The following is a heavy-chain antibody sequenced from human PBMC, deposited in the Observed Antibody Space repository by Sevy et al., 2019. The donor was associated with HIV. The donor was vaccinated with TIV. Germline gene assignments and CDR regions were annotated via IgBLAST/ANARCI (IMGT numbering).Heavy chain of an antibody. CDR1: GFTFSSFA. J-gene: IGHJ4*02. D-gene: IGHD2-8*01. CDR2: ISGTGDHT. Sequence: GGSLRLSCAASGFTFSSFAMGWLRQAPGKGLDWISVISGTGDHTYYADSVKGRFTISRDNSKNTLFLQMNSLRAEDTAIFYCAKKMGGGSGMAFLVDYWGQGTLVTVSS. CDR3: AKKMGGGSGMAFLVDY. V-gene: IGHV3-23*01.